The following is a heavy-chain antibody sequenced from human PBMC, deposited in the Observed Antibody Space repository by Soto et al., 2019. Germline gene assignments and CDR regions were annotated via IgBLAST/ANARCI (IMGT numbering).Heavy chain of an antibody. J-gene: IGHJ4*02. CDR2: IWYDGSNK. D-gene: IGHD2-8*01. Sequence: QVQLVESGGGVVQPGRSLRLSCAASGFTFSSYGMHWVSQAPGKGLEWVAVIWYDGSNKNYADSVKGRFTISRDNSKNTLYLQMNSLRVEDTAVYYCARSLYDLDYWGQGTLVTVSS. CDR3: ARSLYDLDY. V-gene: IGHV3-33*01. CDR1: GFTFSSYG.